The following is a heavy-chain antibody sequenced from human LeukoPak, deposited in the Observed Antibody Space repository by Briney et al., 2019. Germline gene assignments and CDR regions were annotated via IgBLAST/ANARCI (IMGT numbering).Heavy chain of an antibody. CDR3: GTVRVWGSYRYNWFDP. CDR1: GYTLTELS. CDR2: IDPEDGET. D-gene: IGHD3-16*02. V-gene: IGHV1-24*01. J-gene: IGHJ5*02. Sequence: ASVKVSCKVSGYTLTELSMHWVRQAPGKGLEWMGGIDPEDGETIYAQKFQGRVTMTEDTSTDTAYMELSSLRSEDTAVYYCGTVRVWGSYRYNWFDPWGQGTLVTVSS.